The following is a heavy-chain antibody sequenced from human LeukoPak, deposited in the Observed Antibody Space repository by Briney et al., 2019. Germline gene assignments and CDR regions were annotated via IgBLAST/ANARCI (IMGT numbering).Heavy chain of an antibody. D-gene: IGHD3-22*01. J-gene: IGHJ4*02. V-gene: IGHV4-59*01. Sequence: PSETLSLSCTVSGGSISSYYWSWIRQPPGKGLEWIGYIDYNENTNYNPSLKSRVTILLDTSKNQFSLRLTSVTAADTAVYYCARVLVFYHDRIGYYCSYYFDSWGQGTLVTVSS. CDR3: ARVLVFYHDRIGYYCSYYFDS. CDR2: IDYNENT. CDR1: GGSISSYY.